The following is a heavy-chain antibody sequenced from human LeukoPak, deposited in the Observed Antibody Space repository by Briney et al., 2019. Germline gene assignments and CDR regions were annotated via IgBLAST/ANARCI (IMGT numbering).Heavy chain of an antibody. J-gene: IGHJ4*02. CDR1: GGSISSYY. V-gene: IGHV4-59*01. D-gene: IGHD3-10*01. CDR3: ARGETNVLLWFGELY. CDR2: IYYSGST. Sequence: SETLSLTCTVSGGSISSYYWSWIRQPPGKGLEWIGYIYYSGSTNYNPSLKSRVTISVDTSKNQFSLKLSSVPAADTAVYYCARGETNVLLWFGELYWGQGTLVTVSS.